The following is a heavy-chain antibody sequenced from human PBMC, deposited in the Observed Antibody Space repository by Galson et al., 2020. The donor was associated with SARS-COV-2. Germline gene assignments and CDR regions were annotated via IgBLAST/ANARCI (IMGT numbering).Heavy chain of an antibody. CDR3: ARDGHGGTSCDC. CDR2: IYTSGST. CDR1: GGPISSGSYY. Sequence: SETLSLTCTVSGGPISSGSYYWSWIRQPAGKGLEWIGRIYTSGSTNYNPSLKSRVTISVDTSKTQFSLKVSSVTAADTAVYYCARDGHGGTSCDCFGQGTLVTVA. V-gene: IGHV4-61*02. D-gene: IGHD2-15*01. J-gene: IGHJ4*02.